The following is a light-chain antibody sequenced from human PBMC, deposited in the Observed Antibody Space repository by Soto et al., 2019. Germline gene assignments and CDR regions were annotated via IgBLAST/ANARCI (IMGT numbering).Light chain of an antibody. CDR3: QQYNNWPLT. CDR2: ETS. V-gene: IGKV3-15*01. CDR1: QSVSSN. Sequence: EIVMTQSPATLSVSPGERATLSCRASQSVSSNLAWYQQKPGQAPRLLIYETSTRATDVTARFSGSGSGTEFTLTISSLQSEDFAVYYCQQYNNWPLTFGGGTKVEIK. J-gene: IGKJ4*02.